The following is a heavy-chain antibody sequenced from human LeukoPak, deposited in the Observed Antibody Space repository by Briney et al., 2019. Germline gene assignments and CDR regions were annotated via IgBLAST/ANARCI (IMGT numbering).Heavy chain of an antibody. CDR3: ACRDTAIFGAFDI. CDR1: GFTLSSYG. CDR2: IWYDGSNK. V-gene: IGHV3-33*01. D-gene: IGHD5-18*01. Sequence: PGGSLRLSCAASGFTLSSYGMHWVRQAPGKGLEWVAVIWYDGSNKYYADSVKGRFTISRDNSKNTLYLQMNSLRAEDTAVYYCACRDTAIFGAFDIWGQGTMVTVSS. J-gene: IGHJ3*02.